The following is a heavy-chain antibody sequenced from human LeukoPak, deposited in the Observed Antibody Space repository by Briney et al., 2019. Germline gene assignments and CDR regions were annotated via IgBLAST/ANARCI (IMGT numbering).Heavy chain of an antibody. Sequence: GGSLRLSCAASGFTFSSYAMSWLRQAPGKGLEWVSTISGGGGTTYYADSAKCRCTISRDNCKNTLYLQINSLTAEDTAVYYCPKRSCASGWNPFDYWGQGILVTVSS. V-gene: IGHV3-23*01. CDR2: ISGGGGTT. CDR1: GFTFSSYA. J-gene: IGHJ4*02. CDR3: PKRSCASGWNPFDY. D-gene: IGHD6-19*01.